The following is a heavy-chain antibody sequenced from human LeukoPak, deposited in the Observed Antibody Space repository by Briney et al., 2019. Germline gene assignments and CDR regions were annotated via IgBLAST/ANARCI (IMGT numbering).Heavy chain of an antibody. V-gene: IGHV3-7*05. D-gene: IGHD3-9*01. CDR1: GFTFSSYW. CDR3: VRASGFILDY. J-gene: IGHJ4*02. CDR2: MNQDGSEK. Sequence: GGSLRLSCAASGFTFSSYWMSWVRQAPGKGLEWVAIMNQDGSEKYFVDSVRGRFTISRDNAKNSVDLLMNSLRAEDTAVYHCVRASGFILDYWGQGTLVTVSS.